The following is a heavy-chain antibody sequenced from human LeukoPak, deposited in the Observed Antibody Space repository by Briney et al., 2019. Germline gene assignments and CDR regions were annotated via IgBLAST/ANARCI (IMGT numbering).Heavy chain of an antibody. CDR2: ISHSGST. Sequence: RTSETLSLTCAVYGGSFSGYYWSWIRQPPGKGLEWIGEISHSGSTNYNPSLKSRVTTSVDTSKNQFSLKLSSVTAADTAVYYCARTWNPRVQRYYYYGMDVWGQGTTVTVSS. J-gene: IGHJ6*02. V-gene: IGHV4-34*01. D-gene: IGHD1-1*01. CDR3: ARTWNPRVQRYYYYGMDV. CDR1: GGSFSGYY.